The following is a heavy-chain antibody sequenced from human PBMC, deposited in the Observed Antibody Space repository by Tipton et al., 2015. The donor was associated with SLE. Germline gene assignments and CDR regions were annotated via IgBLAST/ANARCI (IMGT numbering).Heavy chain of an antibody. V-gene: IGHV4-59*12. J-gene: IGHJ4*02. D-gene: IGHD6-19*01. CDR3: AREQGAVAGTDY. CDR1: GGSISSYY. Sequence: TLSLTCTVSGGSISSYYWSWIRQPPGKGLEWIGYIYYSGSTNYNPSLKSRVTISVDTSKNQFSLKLSSVTAADTAVYYCAREQGAVAGTDYWGQGTLVTVSS. CDR2: IYYSGST.